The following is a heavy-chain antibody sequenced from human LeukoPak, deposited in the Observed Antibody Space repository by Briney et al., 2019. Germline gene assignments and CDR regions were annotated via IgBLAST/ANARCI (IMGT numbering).Heavy chain of an antibody. J-gene: IGHJ4*02. CDR2: ISPSNGDT. CDR3: ARDSGWELSQFFFDE. Sequence: ASVKVSCKASGYTFTSYMINCLRRAPGQGLEWMGWISPSNGDTSYAQKVQDRVTMTTDTATTTVYMELRSLASDDTAIYYCARDSGWELSQFFFDEWGQGTQVTVSS. CDR1: GYTFTSYM. V-gene: IGHV1-18*04. D-gene: IGHD1-26*01.